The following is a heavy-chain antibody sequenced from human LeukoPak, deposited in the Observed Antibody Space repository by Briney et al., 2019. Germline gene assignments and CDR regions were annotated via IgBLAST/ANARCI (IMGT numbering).Heavy chain of an antibody. CDR2: IYYSGST. Sequence: SETLSLTCTVSGGSISSYYWSWVRQPQGKGLEWIGYIYYSGSTNYNPSLKSRVTISVDTSKNQFSLKLSSVTAADTAVYYCARGDSSGWFGGSNNWFDPWGQGTLVTVSS. J-gene: IGHJ5*02. D-gene: IGHD6-19*01. CDR3: ARGDSSGWFGGSNNWFDP. CDR1: GGSISSYY. V-gene: IGHV4-59*01.